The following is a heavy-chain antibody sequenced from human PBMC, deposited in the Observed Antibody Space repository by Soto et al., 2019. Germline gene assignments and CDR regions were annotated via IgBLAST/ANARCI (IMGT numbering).Heavy chain of an antibody. CDR2: ISSSGGST. CDR1: GFTFSSYT. D-gene: IGHD7-27*01. Sequence: ESGGGLVQPGGSLRLSCAASGFTFSSYTMSWVRQGPGKGLEWVSGISSSGGSTVYADSVKGRFTISRDNFKNTLYLQMNSLRAEDTAVYYCAKGWGDSWGQGTPVTVSS. CDR3: AKGWGDS. J-gene: IGHJ4*02. V-gene: IGHV3-23*01.